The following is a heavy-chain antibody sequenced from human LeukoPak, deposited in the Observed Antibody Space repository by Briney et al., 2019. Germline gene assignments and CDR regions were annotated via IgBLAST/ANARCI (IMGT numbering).Heavy chain of an antibody. J-gene: IGHJ4*02. V-gene: IGHV3-53*01. Sequence: GGSLRLSCAASGFTVSSNYMSWVRQAPGKGLEWVSVIYSGGSTYYADSVKGRFTISRDNSKNTLYLQMNSLRAEDTAVYYCARSPLPLSSGYFDYWGQGTLVTVSS. CDR3: ARSPLPLSSGYFDY. CDR1: GFTVSSNY. D-gene: IGHD3-22*01. CDR2: IYSGGST.